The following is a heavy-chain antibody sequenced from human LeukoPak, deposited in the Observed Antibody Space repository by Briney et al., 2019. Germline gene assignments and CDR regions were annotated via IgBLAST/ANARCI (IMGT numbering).Heavy chain of an antibody. CDR1: GFTFSNAW. J-gene: IGHJ4*02. Sequence: GGFLRLSCAASGFTFSNAWMSWVRQAPGKGLEWVGRIKSKTDGGTTDYAAPVKGRFTISRNDSKNTLYLQMNSLKTEDTAVYYCSLVVVTALYYFDYWGQGTLVTVSS. V-gene: IGHV3-15*01. CDR3: SLVVVTALYYFDY. CDR2: IKSKTDGGTT. D-gene: IGHD2-21*02.